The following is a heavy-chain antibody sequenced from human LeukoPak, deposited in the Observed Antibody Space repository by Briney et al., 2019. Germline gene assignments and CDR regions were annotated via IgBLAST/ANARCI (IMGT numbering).Heavy chain of an antibody. J-gene: IGHJ4*02. CDR3: ARHYGTRLYSNFDY. Sequence: SETLSLTCTVSGGSISSSSYYWGWIRQPPGKGLEWIGSIYYSGSTYYNPSLKSRVTISVDTSKNQFSLKLSSVTAADTAVYYCARHYGTRLYSNFDYWGQGTLVTVSS. D-gene: IGHD4-11*01. CDR2: IYYSGST. CDR1: GGSISSSSYY. V-gene: IGHV4-39*01.